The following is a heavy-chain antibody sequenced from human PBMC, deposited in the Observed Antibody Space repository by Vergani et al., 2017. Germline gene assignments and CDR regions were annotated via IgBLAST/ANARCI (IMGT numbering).Heavy chain of an antibody. D-gene: IGHD6-19*01. V-gene: IGHV4-38-2*02. J-gene: IGHJ6*02. CDR2: IYYSGST. CDR1: GYSISSGYY. Sequence: QVQLQESGPGLVKPSETLSLTCTVSGYSISSGYYWGWIRQPPGKGLEWIGSIYYSGSTYYNPSLKSRVTISVDTSKNQFSLKLSSVTAADTAVYYCARDQEAVAGIDYYYYGMDVWGQGTTVTVSS. CDR3: ARDQEAVAGIDYYYYGMDV.